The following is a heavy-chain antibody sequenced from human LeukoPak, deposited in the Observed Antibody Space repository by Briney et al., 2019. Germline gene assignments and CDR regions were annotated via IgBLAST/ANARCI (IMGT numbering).Heavy chain of an antibody. CDR2: ISNNGGTT. V-gene: IGHV3-64D*09. D-gene: IGHD3-3*01. Sequence: GGSLRLSCAASGSTFSRDAMHWVRQSPGKGLQYLSAISNNGGTTYYVDSVKGRFTISRDNSKNTLYLQMRSLRLEDTAVYYCLIWSGPWGQGTLVTVSS. J-gene: IGHJ4*02. CDR1: GSTFSRDA. CDR3: LIWSGP.